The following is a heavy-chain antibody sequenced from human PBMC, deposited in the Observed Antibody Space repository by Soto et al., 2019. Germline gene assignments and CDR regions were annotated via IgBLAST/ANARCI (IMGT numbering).Heavy chain of an antibody. J-gene: IGHJ4*02. CDR3: ARLTSSSTSCYDY. V-gene: IGHV5-51*01. Sequence: GGSLRLSCKGSGYSFTSYWIGWVRQMPGKGLEWMGIIYPGNSDTRYSPSFQGQVTISADKSISTAYLQWSSLKASDTAMYYCARLTSSSTSCYDYWGQGTLVTVSS. D-gene: IGHD2-2*01. CDR2: IYPGNSDT. CDR1: GYSFTSYW.